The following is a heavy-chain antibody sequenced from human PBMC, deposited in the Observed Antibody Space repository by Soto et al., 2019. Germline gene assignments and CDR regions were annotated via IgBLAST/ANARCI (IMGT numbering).Heavy chain of an antibody. V-gene: IGHV3-21*01. J-gene: IGHJ4*02. CDR1: GLTVRSYA. CDR3: ARDLALAGNY. D-gene: IGHD6-19*01. Sequence: HWWSIGIGRAASGLTVRSYAMNGVRQTQEKGLEWVSSISSTSSYTHYSDSVKGRFTISRDNANNSLFLQMNSLRAEDTATYYCARDLALAGNYWGQGVLVTVSS. CDR2: ISSTSSYT.